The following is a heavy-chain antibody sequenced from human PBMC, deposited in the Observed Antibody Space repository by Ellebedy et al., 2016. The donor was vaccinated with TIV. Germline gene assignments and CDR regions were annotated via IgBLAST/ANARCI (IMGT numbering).Heavy chain of an antibody. CDR1: GESFTAYY. V-gene: IGHV4-34*01. J-gene: IGHJ4*02. CDR2: ISHSGSG. CDR3: ARETEPDPISGYGPIDN. D-gene: IGHD5-12*01. Sequence: MPSETLSLTCAVHGESFTAYYWTWVRQSPEKGLEWRGEISHSGSGNYNPSLESRLTISVDKSSNQFSLKLSYVTAADTAVYFCARETEPDPISGYGPIDNWGQGTLVTVSS.